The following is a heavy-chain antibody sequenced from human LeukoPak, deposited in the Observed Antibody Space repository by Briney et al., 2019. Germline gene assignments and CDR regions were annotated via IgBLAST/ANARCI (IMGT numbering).Heavy chain of an antibody. CDR3: AKDRDIDYGDFY. CDR1: GFTFSSYG. J-gene: IGHJ4*02. D-gene: IGHD4-17*01. V-gene: IGHV3-33*06. CDR2: IWYDGSNK. Sequence: GFLRLSCAASGFTFSSYGMHWVRQAPGKGLEWVAVIWYDGSNKYYADSVKGRFTISRDNSKNTLYLQMNSLRAEDTAVYYCAKDRDIDYGDFYWGQGTLVTVSS.